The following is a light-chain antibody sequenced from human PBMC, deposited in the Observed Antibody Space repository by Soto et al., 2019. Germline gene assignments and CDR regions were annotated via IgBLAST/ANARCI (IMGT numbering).Light chain of an antibody. J-gene: IGLJ2*01. CDR1: SSDVGGYNY. V-gene: IGLV2-11*01. CDR2: DVS. Sequence: QSALTQPRSVSGSPGQSVTISCTGTSSDVGGYNYVSWYQQHPGKAPKLMIYDVSKRPSGVPDRFFGSKSGNTASLTISGLQAEDEADYYCCSYAGSLTLVFGGGTKVTVL. CDR3: CSYAGSLTLV.